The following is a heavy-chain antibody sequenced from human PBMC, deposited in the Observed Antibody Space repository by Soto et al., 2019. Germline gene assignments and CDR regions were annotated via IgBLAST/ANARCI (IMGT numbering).Heavy chain of an antibody. Sequence: GGSLRLSCAASGFTFSSYWMSWVRQAPGKGLEWVANIKQDGSEKYYVDSVKGRFTISRDNAKNSLYLQMNSLRAEDTAVYYCARVGSSSSLLIPSEFDPWGQGTLVTVSS. J-gene: IGHJ5*02. D-gene: IGHD6-6*01. CDR2: IKQDGSEK. CDR1: GFTFSSYW. V-gene: IGHV3-7*01. CDR3: ARVGSSSSLLIPSEFDP.